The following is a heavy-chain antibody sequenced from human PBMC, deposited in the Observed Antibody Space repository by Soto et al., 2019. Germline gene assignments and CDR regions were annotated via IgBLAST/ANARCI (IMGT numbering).Heavy chain of an antibody. D-gene: IGHD6-13*01. CDR2: ISWDDDK. CDR3: ARLIAAADTVDY. Sequence: QITLKESGPTLVKPTQTLTLTCTFSGFSLSTSGVGVGWIRQPPGTALEWLALISWDDDKRYSPSLKSRLTITKDTSKNQVVLTMTNMDPVDTATYYCARLIAAADTVDYWGQGTLVTVSS. V-gene: IGHV2-5*02. CDR1: GFSLSTSGVG. J-gene: IGHJ4*02.